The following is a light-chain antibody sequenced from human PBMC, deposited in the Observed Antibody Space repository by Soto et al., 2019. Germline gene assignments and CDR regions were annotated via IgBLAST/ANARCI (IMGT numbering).Light chain of an antibody. V-gene: IGLV2-14*01. J-gene: IGLJ1*01. Sequence: SLLPHAAPGSAAPVQAITISCTGTSSDVCGYNFVSWYQQHPDKAPKLMIYDVTNRPSGVSNRFSGSKSGNTASLTISGLQAEDEADYYCSSYTSISTYVFGTGTRVTVL. CDR3: SSYTSISTYV. CDR2: DVT. CDR1: SSDVCGYNF.